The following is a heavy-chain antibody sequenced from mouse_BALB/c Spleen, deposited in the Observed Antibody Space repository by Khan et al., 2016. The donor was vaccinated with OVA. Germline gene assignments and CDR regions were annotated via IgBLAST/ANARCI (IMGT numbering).Heavy chain of an antibody. CDR3: ARSGYDYFAY. CDR1: GYAFSSYW. CDR2: IYPGDGDT. J-gene: IGHJ3*01. D-gene: IGHD2-14*01. V-gene: IGHV1-80*01. Sequence: VELVESGAELVRPGSSVKISCKASGYAFSSYWMNWVKQRPGQGLEWIGQIYPGDGDTKYNGKFKGKVTLTADKSSSTAYMQLSSLTSEDSAVYFCARSGYDYFAYWGQGTLVTVSA.